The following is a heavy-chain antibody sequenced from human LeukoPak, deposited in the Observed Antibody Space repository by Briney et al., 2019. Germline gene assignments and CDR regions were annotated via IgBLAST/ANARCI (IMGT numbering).Heavy chain of an antibody. CDR3: ARALTMVRGVIIGY. CDR2: MNPNSGNT. D-gene: IGHD3-10*01. V-gene: IGHV1-8*01. CDR1: GYTFTSHD. Sequence: GASVKVSCKASGYTFTSHDINWVRQATGQGLEWMGWMNPNSGNTGYAQKFQGRVTMTRNTSISTAYMELSSLRSGDTAVYYCARALTMVRGVIIGYWGQGSLVTVSS. J-gene: IGHJ4*02.